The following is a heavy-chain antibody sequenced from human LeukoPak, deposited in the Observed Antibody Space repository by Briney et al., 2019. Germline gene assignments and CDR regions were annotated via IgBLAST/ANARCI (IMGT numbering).Heavy chain of an antibody. CDR3: ARDYCSSTSCYTGGGGY. D-gene: IGHD2-2*02. CDR2: ISAYNGNT. V-gene: IGHV1-18*01. CDR1: GYTLTSYG. Sequence: ASVKVSCKASGYTLTSYGISWVRQAPGQGLEWMGWISAYNGNTNYAQKLQGRVTMTTDTSTSTAYMELRSLRSDDTAVYYCARDYCSSTSCYTGGGGYWGQGTLVTVSS. J-gene: IGHJ4*02.